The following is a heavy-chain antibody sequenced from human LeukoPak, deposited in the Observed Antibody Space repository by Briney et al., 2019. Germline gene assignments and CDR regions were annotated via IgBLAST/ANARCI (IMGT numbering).Heavy chain of an antibody. CDR2: IYSGGST. CDR3: ARAYDILTGLDY. V-gene: IGHV3-53*01. CDR1: GFTVSSNY. Sequence: GGSLRLSCAASGFTVSSNYMSWVRQAPGKGLEWVSAIYSGGSTYYADSVKGRFTISRDNSKNTLYLQMNSLRAEDTAVYYCARAYDILTGLDYWGQGTLVTVSS. D-gene: IGHD3-9*01. J-gene: IGHJ4*02.